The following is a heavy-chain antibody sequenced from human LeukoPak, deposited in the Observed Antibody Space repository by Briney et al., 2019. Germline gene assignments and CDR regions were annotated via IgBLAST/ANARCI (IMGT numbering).Heavy chain of an antibody. CDR2: INHSGST. J-gene: IGHJ4*02. CDR3: ARVRRYSGSYYIDY. D-gene: IGHD1-26*01. V-gene: IGHV4-39*07. Sequence: SETLSLTCTVSGVSISSSIYYWSWIRQPPGKGLEWIGEINHSGSTNCNPSLKSRVTISVDTSKNQFSLKLSSVTAADTAVYYCARVRRYSGSYYIDYWGQGTLVTVSS. CDR1: GVSISSSIYY.